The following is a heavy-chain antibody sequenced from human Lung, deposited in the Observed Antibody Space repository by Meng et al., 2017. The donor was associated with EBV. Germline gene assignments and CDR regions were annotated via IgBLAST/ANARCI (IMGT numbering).Heavy chain of an antibody. V-gene: IGHV1-18*01. J-gene: IGHJ4*02. Sequence: QVQLVQSGAEVKKPGASVKVSCKASGYIFNNYGVSWVRQAPGQGPEWMGWISAYNGNTNYAQNFQGRFTMTTDTSTSTAYMELRSLRSDDTAVYYCATGLGLILPYWGQGTLVTVSS. D-gene: IGHD2-8*01. CDR2: ISAYNGNT. CDR1: GYIFNNYG. CDR3: ATGLGLILPY.